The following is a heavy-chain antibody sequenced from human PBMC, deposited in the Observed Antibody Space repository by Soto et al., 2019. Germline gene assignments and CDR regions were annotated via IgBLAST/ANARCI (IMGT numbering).Heavy chain of an antibody. Sequence: QVQLQESGPGLVKPSETLSLTCTVSGGSVSSGSYHWGWIRQPPGKGLEWIGYIYHSGSTNYNPSLTSRVTISVDTSKNPFSLSLTSVTAADTAVYYCARLSVAWFDPWGQGTLVTVAS. CDR1: GGSVSSGSYH. J-gene: IGHJ5*02. D-gene: IGHD6-19*01. CDR3: ARLSVAWFDP. V-gene: IGHV4-61*01. CDR2: IYHSGST.